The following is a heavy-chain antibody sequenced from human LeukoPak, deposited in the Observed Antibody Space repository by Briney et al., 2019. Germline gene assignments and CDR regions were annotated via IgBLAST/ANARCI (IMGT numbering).Heavy chain of an antibody. J-gene: IGHJ4*02. D-gene: IGHD6-13*01. CDR1: GESISGYY. V-gene: IGHV4-59*01. CDR3: ARVTGYMTEDYFDY. CDR2: IYYSGST. Sequence: SETLSLTCTVSGESISGYYWSWILQPPGKGLEWLGYIYYSGSTNYNPSLKSRVTISVETSKNQFSLRLSSVTAADTAVYYCARVTGYMTEDYFDYWGQGTLITVSS.